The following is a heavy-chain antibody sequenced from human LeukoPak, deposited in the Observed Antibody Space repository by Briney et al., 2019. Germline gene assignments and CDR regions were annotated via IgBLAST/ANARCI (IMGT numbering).Heavy chain of an antibody. D-gene: IGHD3-10*01. CDR2: MNPNSGNT. CDR1: GYTFTSYD. Sequence: GASVKVSCKASGYTFTSYDIHWVRPATGQGLEWMGWMNPNSGNTGYAQKFQGRVTMTRNTSISTAYMELSSLRSEDTAVYYCARGYYGSGSISFDPWGQGTLVTVSS. V-gene: IGHV1-8*01. CDR3: ARGYYGSGSISFDP. J-gene: IGHJ5*02.